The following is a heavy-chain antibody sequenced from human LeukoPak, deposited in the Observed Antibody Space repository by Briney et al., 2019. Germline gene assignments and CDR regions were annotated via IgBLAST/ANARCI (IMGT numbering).Heavy chain of an antibody. CDR3: ARDPGVGWFDP. CDR2: IDHSGST. J-gene: IGHJ5*02. Sequence: PSETLSLTCAVYGGSFSGYYWSWIRQPPGKGLEWIGCIDHSGSTYYKSSFKTRVTISVDRSKNHFSLKLSSVTAADTAVYYCARDPGVGWFDPWGQGTLVTVSS. CDR1: GGSFSGYY. V-gene: IGHV4-34*01.